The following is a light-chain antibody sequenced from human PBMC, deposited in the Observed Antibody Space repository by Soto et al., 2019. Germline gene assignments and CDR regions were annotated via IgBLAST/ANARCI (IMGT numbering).Light chain of an antibody. CDR2: NND. V-gene: IGLV1-44*01. CDR1: SSNIGTNT. CDR3: AAWDDSLSGYVV. Sequence: QSVLTQPPSASATPGQRVTVSCSGSSSNIGTNTVNWYQQLPGTAPKLLIYNNDQRPSGVPDRFSASKSGTSASLAISGLQSEDEATYYCAAWDDSLSGYVVFGGGTKLTV. J-gene: IGLJ2*01.